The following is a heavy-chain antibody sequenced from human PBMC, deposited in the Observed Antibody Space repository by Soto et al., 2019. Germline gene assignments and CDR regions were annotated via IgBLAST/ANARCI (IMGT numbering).Heavy chain of an antibody. V-gene: IGHV3-23*01. CDR3: AKVQTYSSGWYEYFQH. D-gene: IGHD6-19*01. Sequence: GGSLRLSCAASGFTFSSYAMSWVRQAPGKGLEWVSAISGSGGSTYYADSAKGRFTISRDNSKNTLYLQMNSLRAEDTAVYYCAKVQTYSSGWYEYFQHWGQGTLVTVSS. J-gene: IGHJ1*01. CDR2: ISGSGGST. CDR1: GFTFSSYA.